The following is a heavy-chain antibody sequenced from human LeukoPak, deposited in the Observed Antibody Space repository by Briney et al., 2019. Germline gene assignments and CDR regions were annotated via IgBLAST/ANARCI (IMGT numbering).Heavy chain of an antibody. CDR1: GFTFSSYA. D-gene: IGHD6-19*01. V-gene: IGHV3-23*01. CDR3: ARDPSSGGY. CDR2: ISTSGGRT. J-gene: IGHJ4*02. Sequence: PGGSLTLSCAASGFTFSSYAMSWVRQAPGKGLEWVSSISTSGGRTYYADSVKGRFTISRDNSKNTLYLQMNSLRAEDTAVYYCARDPSSGGYWGQGTLVTVSS.